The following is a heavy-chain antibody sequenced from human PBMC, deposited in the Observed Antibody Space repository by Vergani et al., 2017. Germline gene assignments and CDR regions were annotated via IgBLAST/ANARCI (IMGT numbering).Heavy chain of an antibody. Sequence: QVQVVQSGAEVKKPGSSVKVSCKAPGGIFNDYGFSWVRQAPGQGLEWMGGTIPAFGSINYAQKFQDRVSMIADASTRTVYMELRSLRAEDTAVYYCVSGELYARDHYGVDVWGRGTTVTVSS. J-gene: IGHJ6*02. CDR2: TIPAFGSI. V-gene: IGHV1-69*12. CDR1: GGIFNDYG. D-gene: IGHD2-2*01. CDR3: VSGELYARDHYGVDV.